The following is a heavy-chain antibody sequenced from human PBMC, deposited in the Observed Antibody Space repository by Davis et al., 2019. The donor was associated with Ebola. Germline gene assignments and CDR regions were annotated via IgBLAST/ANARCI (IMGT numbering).Heavy chain of an antibody. V-gene: IGHV5-51*01. J-gene: IGHJ6*02. D-gene: IGHD4-11*01. CDR3: ARFHSNYYYYYGMDV. CDR1: GYSFTSYW. CDR2: IYPGDSDT. Sequence: GESLKISCKGSGYSFTSYWIGWVRQMPGKGLEWMGLIYPGDSDTRYSPSFQGQVTISADKSISTAYLQWSSLKVSDTAMYYCARFHSNYYYYYGMDVWSQGTTVTVSS.